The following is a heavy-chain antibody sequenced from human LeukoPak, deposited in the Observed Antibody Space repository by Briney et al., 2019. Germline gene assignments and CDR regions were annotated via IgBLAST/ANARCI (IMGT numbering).Heavy chain of an antibody. J-gene: IGHJ4*02. CDR3: TRDDFWRTQTYYFDY. CDR1: GFTFCDYA. D-gene: IGHD3-3*01. Sequence: PGGSLRLSCTASGFTFCDYAMSWVRQAPGQGLEWVGSIRSKAYGGTTEYAASVKGRFTISRDDSKSIAYLQMNSLKTEDTAVYYCTRDDFWRTQTYYFDYWGQGTLVTVSS. CDR2: IRSKAYGGTT. V-gene: IGHV3-49*04.